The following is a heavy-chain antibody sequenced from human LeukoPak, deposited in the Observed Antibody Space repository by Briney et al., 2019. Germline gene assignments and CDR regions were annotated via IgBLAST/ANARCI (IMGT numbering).Heavy chain of an antibody. D-gene: IGHD2-2*02. V-gene: IGHV4-61*02. J-gene: IGHJ5*02. CDR1: GGSISSGSYY. Sequence: PSETLSLTCTASGGSISSGSYYWSWIRQPAGKGLEWIGRIYTSGSTNYNPSLKSRVTISVDTSKNQFSLKLSSVTAADTAVYYCARERIYCSSTSCYKATWFDPWGQGTLVTVSS. CDR2: IYTSGST. CDR3: ARERIYCSSTSCYKATWFDP.